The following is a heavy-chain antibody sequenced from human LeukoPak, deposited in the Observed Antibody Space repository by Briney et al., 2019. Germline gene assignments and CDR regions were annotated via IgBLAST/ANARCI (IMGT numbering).Heavy chain of an antibody. V-gene: IGHV4-39*01. CDR2: INYSGTT. D-gene: IGHD5-18*01. CDR3: ATTYSYTSGGYDY. J-gene: IGHJ4*02. CDR1: GGSISGSSYH. Sequence: SETLSLTCTVSGGSISGSSYHWGCIRQSPGKGLEWIGSINYSGTTYYNPSLKSRGTISVDTSKNQFSLKVSSVTAADTAVYYCATTYSYTSGGYDYWGQGTLVTVSS.